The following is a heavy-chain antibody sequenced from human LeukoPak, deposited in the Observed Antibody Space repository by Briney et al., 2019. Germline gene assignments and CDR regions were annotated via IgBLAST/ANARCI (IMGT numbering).Heavy chain of an antibody. J-gene: IGHJ4*02. D-gene: IGHD2-8*01. CDR2: ISYDGSNK. CDR3: AKENGEGYGGYYFGY. CDR1: GFTFSSYG. Sequence: GGSLRLSCAASGFTFSSYGMHWVRQAPGKGLEWVAVISYDGSNKYYADSVKGRFTISRDNSKNTLYLQMNSLRAEDTAVYYCAKENGEGYGGYYFGYWGQGTLVTVSS. V-gene: IGHV3-30*18.